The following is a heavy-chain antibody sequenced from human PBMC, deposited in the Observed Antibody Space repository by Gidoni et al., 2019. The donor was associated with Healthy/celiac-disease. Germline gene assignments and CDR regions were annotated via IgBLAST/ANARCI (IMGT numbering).Heavy chain of an antibody. J-gene: IGHJ4*02. V-gene: IGHV4-34*01. Sequence: QVQLQQWGAGLLKPSETPSLTCAVYGGSFSVYYWSWIRQPPGTGLEWIGEINHSGSTNDNPSLKRRVTISVDTSKNQVSLKLSSVTAADTAVYYCAREVGGGDDYWGQGTLVTVSS. CDR2: INHSGST. CDR1: GGSFSVYY. CDR3: AREVGGGDDY. D-gene: IGHD3-10*01.